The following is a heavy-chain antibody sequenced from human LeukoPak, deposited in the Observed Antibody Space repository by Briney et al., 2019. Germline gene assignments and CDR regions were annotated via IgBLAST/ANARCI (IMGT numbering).Heavy chain of an antibody. CDR3: AKFKGYYYYYGMDV. CDR2: ISAYNGNT. V-gene: IGHV1-18*04. Sequence: ASVKVSCKASGYTFTGYYMHWVRQAPGQGLEWMGWISAYNGNTNYAQKLQGRVTMTTDTSTSTAYMELRSLRSDDTAVYYCAKFKGYYYYYGMDVWGQGTTVTVSS. CDR1: GYTFTGYY. J-gene: IGHJ6*02.